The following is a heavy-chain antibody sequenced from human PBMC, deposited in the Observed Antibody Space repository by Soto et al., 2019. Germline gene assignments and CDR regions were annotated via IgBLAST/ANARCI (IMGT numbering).Heavy chain of an antibody. CDR2: IYSGGST. J-gene: IGHJ6*02. D-gene: IGHD3-9*01. CDR1: GFTVSSNY. Sequence: GGSLRLSCAASGFTVSSNYMSWVRQAPGKGLEWVSVIYSGGSTYYADSEKGRFTISRDNSKNTLYLQMNSLRAEDTAVYYCARGYFGLYYYGMDVWGQGTTVTVSS. V-gene: IGHV3-66*01. CDR3: ARGYFGLYYYGMDV.